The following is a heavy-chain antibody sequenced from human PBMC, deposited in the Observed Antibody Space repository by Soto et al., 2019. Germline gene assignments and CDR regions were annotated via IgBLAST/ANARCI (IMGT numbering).Heavy chain of an antibody. Sequence: QVQLVQSGAEVKKPGSSVKVSCKASGGTFSSYAISWVRQAPGQGLEWMGGIIPIFGTANYAQKFQGRVXXXXXXXXXXXXXXXXXXXSEDTAVYYCARDSGVGFDYWGQGTLVTVSS. CDR1: GGTFSSYA. CDR3: ARDSGVGFDY. V-gene: IGHV1-69*01. CDR2: IIPIFGTA. D-gene: IGHD3-10*01. J-gene: IGHJ4*02.